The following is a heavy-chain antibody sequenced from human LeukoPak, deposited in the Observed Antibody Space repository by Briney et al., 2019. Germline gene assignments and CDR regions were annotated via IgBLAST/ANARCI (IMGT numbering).Heavy chain of an antibody. CDR2: ISWNSGSI. V-gene: IGHV3-9*01. CDR1: GFTFDDYA. CDR3: AKEIGFGADCGGDCSSVY. D-gene: IGHD2-21*02. J-gene: IGHJ4*02. Sequence: PGGSLRLSCAASGFTFDDYAMHWVRQAPGKGLEWVSGISWNSGSIGYADSVKGRFTISRDNAKNSLYLQMNSLRAEDTALYYCAKEIGFGADCGGDCSSVYWGQGTLVTVSS.